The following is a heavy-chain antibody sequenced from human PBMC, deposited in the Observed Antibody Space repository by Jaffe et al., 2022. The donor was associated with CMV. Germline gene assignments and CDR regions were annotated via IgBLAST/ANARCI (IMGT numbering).Heavy chain of an antibody. CDR2: IRSKAYGGTT. D-gene: IGHD6-13*01. CDR1: GFTFGDYA. Sequence: EVQLVESGGGLVQPGRSLRLSCTASGFTFGDYAMSWVRQAPGKGLEWVGFIRSKAYGGTTEYAASVKGRFTISRDDSKSIAYLQMNSLKTEDTAVYYCTRDSRPSSSWPYYFDYWGQGTLVTVSS. V-gene: IGHV3-49*04. J-gene: IGHJ4*02. CDR3: TRDSRPSSSWPYYFDY.